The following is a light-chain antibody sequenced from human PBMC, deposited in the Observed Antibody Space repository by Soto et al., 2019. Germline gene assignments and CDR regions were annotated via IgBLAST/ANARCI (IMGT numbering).Light chain of an antibody. CDR2: EVS. J-gene: IGLJ2*01. V-gene: IGLV2-14*01. CDR3: SSQTGSATVL. Sequence: QSALTQPASVSGSPGQSITISCTGTSSDVGAYNFVSWYQQFPGKAPKLIIYEVSNRPSGVSDRFSGSKSGNTASLIISGLRAEDEADYYCSSQTGSATVLFGGGTQLTVL. CDR1: SSDVGAYNF.